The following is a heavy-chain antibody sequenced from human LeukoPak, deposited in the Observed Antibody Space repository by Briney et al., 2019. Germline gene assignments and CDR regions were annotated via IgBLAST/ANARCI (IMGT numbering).Heavy chain of an antibody. CDR3: ARVLDPYNWFDP. D-gene: IGHD3/OR15-3a*01. CDR2: IIPIFGTA. Sequence: ASVKVSCKASGGTFSSYAISWVRQAPGQGLEWMGGIIPIFGTANYAQKFQGRVTITTDESTSTAYMELSSLRSEDTGVYYCARVLDPYNWFDPWGQGTLVTVSS. CDR1: GGTFSSYA. J-gene: IGHJ5*02. V-gene: IGHV1-69*05.